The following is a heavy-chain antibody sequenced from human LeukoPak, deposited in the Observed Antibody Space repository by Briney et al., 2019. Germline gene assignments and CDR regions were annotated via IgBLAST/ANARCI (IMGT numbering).Heavy chain of an antibody. D-gene: IGHD3-3*01. CDR3: ARYYDFSFYMDV. CDR2: ISAYNGNT. J-gene: IGHJ6*03. Sequence: ASVKVSCKASGGTFSSYGISWVRQAPGQGLEWMGWISAYNGNTNYAQKLQGRVTMTTDTSTSTAYMELRSLRSDDTAVYYCARYYDFSFYMDVWGKGTTVTVSS. CDR1: GGTFSSYG. V-gene: IGHV1-18*01.